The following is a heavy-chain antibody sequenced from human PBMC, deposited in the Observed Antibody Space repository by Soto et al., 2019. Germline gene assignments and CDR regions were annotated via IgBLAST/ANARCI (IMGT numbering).Heavy chain of an antibody. V-gene: IGHV3-53*01. Sequence: EVQLVESGGGLIQPGGSLRLSCAVSGLTVSSYAMSWVRQAPGEGLEWVSVIYASDSTHYADSVKGRSTTARDNSKNTLLLQRNSLRAEDTAVYNCAKGWMDVWGQGTMVTVS. CDR2: IYASDST. CDR1: GLTVSSYA. J-gene: IGHJ6*02. CDR3: AKGWMDV.